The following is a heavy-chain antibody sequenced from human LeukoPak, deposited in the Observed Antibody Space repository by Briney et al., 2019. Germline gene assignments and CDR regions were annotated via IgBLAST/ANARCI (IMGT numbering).Heavy chain of an antibody. CDR3: ARDSGYNAFDI. J-gene: IGHJ3*02. CDR2: INPDGSTI. D-gene: IGHD5-12*01. CDR1: GSTFSTSW. V-gene: IGHV3-7*01. Sequence: GGSLRLSCAASGSTFSTSWMAWIRQAPGKGLDWLGNINPDGSTINYVDSVKGRFTFSRDNAKNSLYLQMNSLRAEDTAVFYCARDSGYNAFDIWGQGTMVTASS.